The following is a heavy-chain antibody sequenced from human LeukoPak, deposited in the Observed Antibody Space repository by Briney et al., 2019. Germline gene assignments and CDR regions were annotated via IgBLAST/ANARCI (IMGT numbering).Heavy chain of an antibody. CDR3: ARDSEERGGDYYYYYMDV. Sequence: GGSLRLSCAASGFTFSSYSMNWVRQAPGKGLEWVSSISSSSSYIYYADSVKGRFTISRDNAKNSLYLQMNSLRAEDTAVYYCARDSEERGGDYYYYYMDVWGKGTTVTVSS. CDR2: ISSSSSYI. J-gene: IGHJ6*03. CDR1: GFTFSSYS. V-gene: IGHV3-21*01. D-gene: IGHD3-16*01.